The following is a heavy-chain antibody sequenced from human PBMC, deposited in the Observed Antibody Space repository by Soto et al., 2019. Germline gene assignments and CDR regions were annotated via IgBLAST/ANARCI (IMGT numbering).Heavy chain of an antibody. CDR3: ARAPSPRSRMVRGVRIDY. V-gene: IGHV4-59*01. CDR2: IYYTGNT. D-gene: IGHD3-10*01. J-gene: IGHJ4*02. CDR1: GASISNYY. Sequence: SETLSLTCTVSGASISNYYWSWIRQPPGKGLEWIGDIYYTGNTNYNPSLKSRVTISVDMSKNHFSLKMTSVNVADTAVYYCARAPSPRSRMVRGVRIDYWGQGTLVTVSS.